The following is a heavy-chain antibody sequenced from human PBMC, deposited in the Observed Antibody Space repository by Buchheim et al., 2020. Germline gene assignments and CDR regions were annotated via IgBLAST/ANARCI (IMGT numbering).Heavy chain of an antibody. CDR1: GFTFSSYA. CDR2: IINSGTST. V-gene: IGHV3-23*01. J-gene: IGHJ5*02. D-gene: IGHD6-13*01. CDR3: AKGSTASWYWFDL. Sequence: EVQLLESGGGLVQPGGSLRLSCAASGFTFSSYAMSWVRQAPGKGLEWVSTIINSGTSTYYAGSVKGRFTISRDNSKNTLYLQMSSLRAEDTAVYYCAKGSTASWYWFDLWGQGTL.